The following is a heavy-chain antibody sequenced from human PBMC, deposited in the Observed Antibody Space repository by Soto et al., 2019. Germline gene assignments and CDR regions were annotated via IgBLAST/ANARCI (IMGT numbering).Heavy chain of an antibody. J-gene: IGHJ5*02. D-gene: IGHD3-16*02. V-gene: IGHV1-46*03. Sequence: ASVKVSCKASGYTFTRYYMHWVRQAPGQGLEWLGIINPNDGSAQYAQRFEGRVTMTRDTSTSTFYMELSSLRSEDTAVYYCARDLGLFRGVIIRNNYFDPWGQGTLVTVSS. CDR2: INPNDGSA. CDR1: GYTFTRYY. CDR3: ARDLGLFRGVIIRNNYFDP.